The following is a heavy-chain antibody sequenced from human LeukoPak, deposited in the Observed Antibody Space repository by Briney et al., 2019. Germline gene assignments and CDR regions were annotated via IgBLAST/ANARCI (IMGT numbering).Heavy chain of an antibody. CDR1: GGSMNNPCSTGYY. CDR2: IYYVSGST. V-gene: IGHV4-61*05. J-gene: IGHJ5*02. D-gene: IGHD1-1*01. CDR3: ARLHFERAEEFDL. Sequence: SETLSLTCTVSGGSMNNPCSTGYYWSWIRPSPGKGLEWIGYIYYVSGSTTYNPSLKSQVTISLDTSNNQCSLQLRSVTAADTAVYFCARLHFERAEEFDLWRQGTLVTVSS.